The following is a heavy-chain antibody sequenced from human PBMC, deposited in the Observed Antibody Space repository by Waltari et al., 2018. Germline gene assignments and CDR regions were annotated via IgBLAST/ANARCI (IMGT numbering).Heavy chain of an antibody. CDR1: GGTISSYY. J-gene: IGHJ6*03. CDR2: IYTSGST. CDR3: ARDKGIAARPVYYYYYMDV. V-gene: IGHV4-4*07. D-gene: IGHD6-6*01. Sequence: QVQLQESGPGLVKPSETLSLTCTVSGGTISSYYWSWIRQPAGKGLEWIGRIYTSGSTNYNPSRKSRGTMSVDTSKNQFSLKLSSVTAADTAVYYCARDKGIAARPVYYYYYMDVWGKGTTVTVSS.